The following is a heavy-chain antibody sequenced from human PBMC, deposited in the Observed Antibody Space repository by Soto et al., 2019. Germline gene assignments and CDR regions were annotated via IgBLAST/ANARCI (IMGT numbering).Heavy chain of an antibody. Sequence: SETLSLTCTVSGGSISSYYWSWIRQPPGKGLEWIWYIYYSGSTNYNPSLKSRVTISVDTSKNQFSLKLSSVTAADTAVYYCARGWGEIGVVTAAGPSKWFDPWGKGTLVNVAS. CDR1: GGSISSYY. J-gene: IGHJ5*02. CDR3: ARGWGEIGVVTAAGPSKWFDP. V-gene: IGHV4-59*01. D-gene: IGHD2-2*01. CDR2: IYYSGST.